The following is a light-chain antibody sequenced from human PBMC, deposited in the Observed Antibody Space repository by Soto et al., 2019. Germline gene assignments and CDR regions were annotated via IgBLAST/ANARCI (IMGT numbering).Light chain of an antibody. V-gene: IGKV1-5*03. J-gene: IGKJ2*01. CDR2: KAS. CDR1: QSISSW. CDR3: QQYNSYPYT. Sequence: GDRVTITCRASQSISSWLAWYQQKPGKAPKLLIYKASSLESGVPSRFSGSGSGTEFTLTISSLQPDDFATYYCQQYNSYPYTFVQGTKLEIK.